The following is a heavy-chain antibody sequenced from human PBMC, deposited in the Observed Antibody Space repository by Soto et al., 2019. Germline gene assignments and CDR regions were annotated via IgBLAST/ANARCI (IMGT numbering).Heavy chain of an antibody. Sequence: QLQLQESGPRLVKPSETLSLTCSVSGGSISSSSYSWGWIRQHPGQVLEWIGTIYYSGSTHYKPSLEGRGAISADTHTNPLCLRLSSVTATDTAVYYCWRQTGQCGSTTCFGYYSLYFWGQGTTVTVS. CDR2: IYYSGST. D-gene: IGHD2-2*01. V-gene: IGHV4-39*01. J-gene: IGHJ6*02. CDR3: WRQTGQCGSTTCFGYYSLYF. CDR1: GGSISSSSYS.